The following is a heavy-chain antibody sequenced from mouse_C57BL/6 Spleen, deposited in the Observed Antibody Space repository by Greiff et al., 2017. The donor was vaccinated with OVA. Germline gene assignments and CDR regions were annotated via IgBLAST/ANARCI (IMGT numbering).Heavy chain of an antibody. D-gene: IGHD2-1*01. CDR3: ARAGGNYDLTFDY. CDR2: IDPSDSYT. V-gene: IGHV1-69*01. J-gene: IGHJ2*01. Sequence: VQLQQPGAELVMPGASVKLSCKASGYTFTSYWMHWVKQRPGQGLEWIGAIDPSDSYTNYNQKFKGKSTLTVDKSSSTAYMQLSSLTSEDSAVYYCARAGGNYDLTFDYWGQGTTLTVSS. CDR1: GYTFTSYW.